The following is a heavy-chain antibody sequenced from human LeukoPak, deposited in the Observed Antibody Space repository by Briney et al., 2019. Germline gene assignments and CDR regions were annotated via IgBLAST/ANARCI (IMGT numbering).Heavy chain of an antibody. J-gene: IGHJ5*02. CDR2: IYYSGST. CDR1: GGSISSSSYY. Sequence: SETLSLACTVSGGSISSSSYYWGWIRQPPGKGLEWIGSIYYSGSTYYNPSLKSRVTISVDTSKNQFSLKLSSVTAADTAVYYCARHNHYYGSGSYFPTQPWGQGTLVTVSS. V-gene: IGHV4-39*01. D-gene: IGHD3-10*01. CDR3: ARHNHYYGSGSYFPTQP.